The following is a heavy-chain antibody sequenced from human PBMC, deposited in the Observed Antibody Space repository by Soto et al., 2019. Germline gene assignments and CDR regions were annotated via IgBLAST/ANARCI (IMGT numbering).Heavy chain of an antibody. J-gene: IGHJ6*03. CDR1: GGSFSGYY. CDR2: INHSGST. Sequence: PSETLSLTCAVYGGSFSGYYWSWIRQPPGKGLEWIGGINHSGSTNYNPSLKSRVTISVDTSKNQFSLKLSSVTAADTAVYYCARRYSGYDNYYYCYYMDVWGKGTTVTVSS. D-gene: IGHD5-12*01. CDR3: ARRYSGYDNYYYCYYMDV. V-gene: IGHV4-34*01.